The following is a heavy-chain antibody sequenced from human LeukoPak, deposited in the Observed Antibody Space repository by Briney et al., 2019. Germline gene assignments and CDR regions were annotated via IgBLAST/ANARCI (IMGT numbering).Heavy chain of an antibody. CDR2: IIPIFGTA. D-gene: IGHD3-22*01. CDR3: ARTSYYYDSSALRY. Sequence: ASVKVSCKASGGTFSSYAISWVRQAPGQGLEWMGGIIPIFGTANYAQRFQGRVTITADESTSTAYMELSRLRSDDTAVYYCARTSYYYDSSALRYWGQGTLVTVSS. CDR1: GGTFSSYA. J-gene: IGHJ4*02. V-gene: IGHV1-69*01.